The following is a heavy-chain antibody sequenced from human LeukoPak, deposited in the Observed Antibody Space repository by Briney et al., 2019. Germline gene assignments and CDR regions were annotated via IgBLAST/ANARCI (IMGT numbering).Heavy chain of an antibody. J-gene: IGHJ4*02. CDR3: AKEFLMDIVVVPAARSPFDY. V-gene: IGHV3-30*02. CDR1: GFTFSSYG. Sequence: PGGSLRLSCAASGFTFSSYGMHWVRQAPGKGLEWVAFIRYDGSNKYYADSVKGRFTISRDNSKNTLYLQMNSLRAEDTAVYYCAKEFLMDIVVVPAARSPFDYWGQGTLVTVSS. CDR2: IRYDGSNK. D-gene: IGHD2-2*03.